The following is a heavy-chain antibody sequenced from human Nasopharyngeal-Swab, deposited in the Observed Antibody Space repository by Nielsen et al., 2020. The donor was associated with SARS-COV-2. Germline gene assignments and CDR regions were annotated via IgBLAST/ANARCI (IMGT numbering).Heavy chain of an antibody. V-gene: IGHV3-30-3*01. J-gene: IGHJ4*02. Sequence: GESLKISCAASGFTFSSYAMHWVRQAPGKGLEWVAVISYDGSNKYYADSVKGRFTISRDNSKNTLYLQMNSLRVEDTAVYYCARDHYSSSSGPSNFDYWGQGTLVTVSS. CDR2: ISYDGSNK. CDR3: ARDHYSSSSGPSNFDY. D-gene: IGHD6-6*01. CDR1: GFTFSSYA.